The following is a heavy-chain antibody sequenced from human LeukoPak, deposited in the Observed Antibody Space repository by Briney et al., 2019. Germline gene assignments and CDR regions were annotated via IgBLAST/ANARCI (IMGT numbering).Heavy chain of an antibody. Sequence: GGSLRLSCAASGFTFSNAWMSWVRQAPGKGLEWVGRIKSKTDGGTTDYAAPVKGRFTISRDDSKNTLYLQMNSLKTEDTAVYYCARDNYDSSGYYRPLDYWGQGTLVTVSS. CDR2: IKSKTDGGTT. D-gene: IGHD3-22*01. V-gene: IGHV3-15*01. CDR1: GFTFSNAW. CDR3: ARDNYDSSGYYRPLDY. J-gene: IGHJ4*02.